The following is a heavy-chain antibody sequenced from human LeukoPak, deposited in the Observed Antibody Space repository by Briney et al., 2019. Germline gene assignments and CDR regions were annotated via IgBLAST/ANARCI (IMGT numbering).Heavy chain of an antibody. Sequence: SETLSLTCTVSGGSISSSSYYWGWIRQPPGKGLEWIGSIYYSGSTYYNQSLKSRVTISVDTSKNQFSLKLSSVTAADTAVYYCARSTGPFDYWGQGTLVTVSS. V-gene: IGHV4-39*01. CDR3: ARSTGPFDY. D-gene: IGHD1-1*01. CDR1: GGSISSSSYY. J-gene: IGHJ4*02. CDR2: IYYSGST.